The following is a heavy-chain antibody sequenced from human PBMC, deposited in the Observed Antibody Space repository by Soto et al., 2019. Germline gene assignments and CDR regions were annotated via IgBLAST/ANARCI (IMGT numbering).Heavy chain of an antibody. CDR2: INPNSGGT. Sequence: ASVKVSCKASGYTFTGYYMHWVRQAPGQGLEWMGWINPNSGGTNYAQKFQGRVTMTRDTSISTAYMELSRLRSDDTAVYYCARDGGSSWRYDYYGMDVWGQGTTVTVS. D-gene: IGHD6-13*01. V-gene: IGHV1-2*02. CDR1: GYTFTGYY. CDR3: ARDGGSSWRYDYYGMDV. J-gene: IGHJ6*02.